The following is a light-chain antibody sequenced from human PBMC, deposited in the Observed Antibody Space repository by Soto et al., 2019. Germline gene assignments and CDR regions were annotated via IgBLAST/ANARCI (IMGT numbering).Light chain of an antibody. V-gene: IGLV2-11*01. Sequence: QSALTQPRSVSGPPGQSVTISCTGTSSDVGGYNYVSWYQQHPGKAPKLMIYDVSKRPSGVPDRFSGSKSGNTASLTISGLQAEDEADYYCCSYAGSYTHYVFGTGTKVTVL. CDR3: CSYAGSYTHYV. CDR2: DVS. CDR1: SSDVGGYNY. J-gene: IGLJ1*01.